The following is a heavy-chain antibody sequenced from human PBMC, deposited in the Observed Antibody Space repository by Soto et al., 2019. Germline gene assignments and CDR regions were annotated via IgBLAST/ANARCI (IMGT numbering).Heavy chain of an antibody. CDR3: AKGGRGSSGWYEGY. V-gene: IGHV3-23*01. Sequence: EVQLLESGGGLVQPGGSLRLSCAASGFTFSSYAMSWVRQAPGKGLEWVSAISGTGGSTSYADSVKGRFTISRDNSKNTLYLQMNSLRVEDTAVYYCAKGGRGSSGWYEGYWGQGTLVTVSS. D-gene: IGHD6-13*01. CDR2: ISGTGGST. J-gene: IGHJ4*02. CDR1: GFTFSSYA.